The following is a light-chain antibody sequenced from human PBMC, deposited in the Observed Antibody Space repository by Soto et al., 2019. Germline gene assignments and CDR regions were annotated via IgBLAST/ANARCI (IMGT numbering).Light chain of an antibody. Sequence: EIRMTQSASPLSASVGATVTVTCRASQSVSGWLAWYQQKPGEAPKLLIYDASSLESGVPSRFSGSGSGTEFTLTISSLQPDDFATYYCQHYNSYSEAFGQGTKVDIK. V-gene: IGKV1-5*01. J-gene: IGKJ1*01. CDR1: QSVSGW. CDR2: DAS. CDR3: QHYNSYSEA.